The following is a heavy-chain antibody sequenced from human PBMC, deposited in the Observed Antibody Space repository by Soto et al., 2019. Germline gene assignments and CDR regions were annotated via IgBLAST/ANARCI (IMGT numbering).Heavy chain of an antibody. CDR3: TSFPNFWGGHTPL. D-gene: IGHD3-3*01. CDR1: GFSITNTW. J-gene: IGHJ4*02. V-gene: IGHV3-15*07. Sequence: EVQLVESGGGLVQPGGSLRLSCAASGFSITNTWMHWVRQAPGKGLEWVGRVKSKAAGGTADYAAPVKGSFPVSRDDSKNTQYLQLKSLKMKIPAFIYCTSFPNFWGGHTPLWGQGTLVTVSS. CDR2: VKSKAAGGTA.